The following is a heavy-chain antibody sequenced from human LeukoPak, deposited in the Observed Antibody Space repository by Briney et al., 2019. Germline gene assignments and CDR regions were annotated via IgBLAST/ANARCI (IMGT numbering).Heavy chain of an antibody. CDR1: GYTFTSYG. CDR2: ISAYNGNT. Sequence: ASVKVSCKASGYTFTSYGISWVRRAPGQGLEWMGWISAYNGNTNYAQKLQGRVTMTTDTSTSTAYMELRSLRSDDTAVYYCARDRKIFGVVIINNWFDPWGQGTLVTVSS. J-gene: IGHJ5*02. CDR3: ARDRKIFGVVIINNWFDP. V-gene: IGHV1-18*01. D-gene: IGHD3-3*01.